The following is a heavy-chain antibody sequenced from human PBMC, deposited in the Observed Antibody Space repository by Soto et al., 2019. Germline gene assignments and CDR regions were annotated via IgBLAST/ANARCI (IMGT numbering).Heavy chain of an antibody. CDR3: SHGYYQYFNS. CDR1: GVTLTDVW. Sequence: GGSLRLSCAVSGVTLTDVWMNWVRQAPGKGPEWVDRIKSNTAGGTTDFAAPVKGRFTISRDDSQNTLYLQMDSLKTEDTAVYYCSHGYYQYFNSWGPGTLVTVSS. V-gene: IGHV3-15*07. CDR2: IKSNTAGGTT. D-gene: IGHD5-18*01. J-gene: IGHJ4*02.